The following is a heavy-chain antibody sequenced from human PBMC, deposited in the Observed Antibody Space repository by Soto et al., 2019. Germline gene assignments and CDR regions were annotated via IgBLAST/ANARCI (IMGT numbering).Heavy chain of an antibody. CDR1: GGSFSGYY. D-gene: IGHD2-15*01. CDR2: INHSGST. J-gene: IGHJ5*02. Sequence: ETLSLTCAVYGGSFSGYYWSWIRQPPGKGLEWIGEINHSGSTNYNPSLKSRVTISVDTSKNQFSLKLSSVTAADTAVYYCARMVGRVVVVVAATRTRFDPWGQGTLVTVSS. CDR3: ARMVGRVVVVVAATRTRFDP. V-gene: IGHV4-34*01.